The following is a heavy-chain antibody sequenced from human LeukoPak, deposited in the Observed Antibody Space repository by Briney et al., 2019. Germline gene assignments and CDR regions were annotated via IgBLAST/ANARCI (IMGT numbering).Heavy chain of an antibody. CDR2: IYYSGST. Sequence: SETLSLTYTASGGSISSYYWSWIRQPPGKGLEWIGYIYYSGSTNYSPSLKSRVTISVDTSKNQFSLKLSSVTAADTAVYYCASTDTAYCGGDCYSGGQGIAFDYWGQGTLVTVSS. CDR1: GGSISSYY. D-gene: IGHD2-21*02. J-gene: IGHJ4*02. CDR3: ASTDTAYCGGDCYSGGQGIAFDY. V-gene: IGHV4-59*08.